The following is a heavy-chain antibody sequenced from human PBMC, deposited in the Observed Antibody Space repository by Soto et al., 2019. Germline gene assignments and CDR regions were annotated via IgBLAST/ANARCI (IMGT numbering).Heavy chain of an antibody. CDR2: IWYDGSNK. D-gene: IGHD2-15*01. CDR3: ARNIVVVVAATLSHNWFDP. Sequence: GGSLRLSCAASGFTFSSYGMHWVRQAPGKGLEWVAVIWYDGSNKYYADSVKGRFTISRDNSKNTLYLQMNSLRAEDTAVYYCARNIVVVVAATLSHNWFDPWGQGTLVTVSS. J-gene: IGHJ5*02. V-gene: IGHV3-33*01. CDR1: GFTFSSYG.